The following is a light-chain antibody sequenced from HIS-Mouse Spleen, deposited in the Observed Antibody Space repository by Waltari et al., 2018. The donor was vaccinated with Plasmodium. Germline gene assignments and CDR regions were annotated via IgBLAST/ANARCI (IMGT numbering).Light chain of an antibody. Sequence: SSELTQDPAVSVALGQTVRITCQGDSLRSYYASWYQQKPGQAPVLVIYGKNNRPSGIPDRFSGSSSGNTASLTITGAQAEDEADYYCNSRESSGTHGVFGGGTKLTVL. V-gene: IGLV3-19*01. CDR2: GKN. CDR1: SLRSYY. CDR3: NSRESSGTHGV. J-gene: IGLJ2*01.